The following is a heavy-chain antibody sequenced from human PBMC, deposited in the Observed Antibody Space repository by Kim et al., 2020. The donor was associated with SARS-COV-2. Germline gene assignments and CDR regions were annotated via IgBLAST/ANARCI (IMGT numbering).Heavy chain of an antibody. D-gene: IGHD3-16*01. Sequence: SETLSLTCTVSGGSISSSSYYWGWIRQPPGKGLEWIGSIYYSGSTYYNPSLKSRVTISVDTSKNQFSLKPSSVTAADTAVYYCARLRWDYRFGGAFDIWGQGTMVTVSS. CDR2: IYYSGST. J-gene: IGHJ3*02. V-gene: IGHV4-39*01. CDR1: GGSISSSSYY. CDR3: ARLRWDYRFGGAFDI.